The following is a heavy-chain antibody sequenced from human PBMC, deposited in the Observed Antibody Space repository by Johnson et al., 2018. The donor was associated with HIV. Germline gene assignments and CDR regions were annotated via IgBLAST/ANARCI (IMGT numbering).Heavy chain of an antibody. V-gene: IGHV3-20*04. Sequence: VQLVESGGGVVRPGGSLRLSCAASGFTFDDYGMSWVRQAPGKGLEWVSGINWNGGSTGYADSVKGRFTISRDNAKNSLYLQMNSLRAEDTALYYCARDVRYYYDSSGYPYLDAFDIWGQGTMVTVSS. D-gene: IGHD3-22*01. CDR3: ARDVRYYYDSSGYPYLDAFDI. CDR2: INWNGGST. CDR1: GFTFDDYG. J-gene: IGHJ3*02.